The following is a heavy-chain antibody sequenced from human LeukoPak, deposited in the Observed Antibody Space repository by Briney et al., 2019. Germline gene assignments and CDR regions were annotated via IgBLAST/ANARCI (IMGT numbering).Heavy chain of an antibody. CDR1: GFTVSSNY. CDR3: ARVFKDAFDI. J-gene: IGHJ3*02. CDR2: IYSGGST. Sequence: GGSLRRSCAASGFTVSSNYMSWVRQAPGKGLEWVSIIYSGGSTDYADSVKGRFTISRDDSKNTLYFEMNSLRAEGTAVYYCARVFKDAFDIWGQGTMVTVSS. V-gene: IGHV3-53*01.